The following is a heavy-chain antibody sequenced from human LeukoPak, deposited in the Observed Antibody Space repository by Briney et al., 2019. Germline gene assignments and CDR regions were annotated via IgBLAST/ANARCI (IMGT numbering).Heavy chain of an antibody. CDR1: GYSFTSYW. CDR2: ISSSGSTI. V-gene: IGHV3-48*01. J-gene: IGHJ4*02. D-gene: IGHD3-22*01. Sequence: GESLKLSCKGSGYSFTSYWIGWVRQAPGKGLEWVSYISSSGSTIYYADSVKGRFTISRDNSKNTLYLQMNSLRAEDTAVYYCARETHYDSSGYYYFDYWGQGTLVTVSS. CDR3: ARETHYDSSGYYYFDY.